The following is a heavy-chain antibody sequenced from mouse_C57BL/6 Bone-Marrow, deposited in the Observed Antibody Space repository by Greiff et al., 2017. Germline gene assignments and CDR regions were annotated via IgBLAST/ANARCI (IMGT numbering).Heavy chain of an antibody. J-gene: IGHJ1*03. CDR3: ARRGSSYYWYFDV. V-gene: IGHV7-3*01. D-gene: IGHD1-1*01. CDR1: GFTFTDYY. Sequence: EVKVEESGGGLVQPGGSLSLSCAASGFTFTDYYMSWVRQPPGQALEWLGFIRNKANGYTTDYSASVKGRFTISRDNSQSILYLQMNALRAEDSATYYCARRGSSYYWYFDVWGTGTTVTVSS. CDR2: IRNKANGYTT.